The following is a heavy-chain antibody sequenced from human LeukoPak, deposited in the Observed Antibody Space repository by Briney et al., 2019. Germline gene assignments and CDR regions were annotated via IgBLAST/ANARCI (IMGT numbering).Heavy chain of an antibody. CDR3: ARKGSGSYYMDV. J-gene: IGHJ6*03. CDR2: IYPGESDT. CDR1: GYSFTSYW. V-gene: IGHV5-51*01. D-gene: IGHD1-1*01. Sequence: GESLQISCKDSGYSFTSYWIGCVRQMPGKGVEWMGIIYPGESDTKYSPSFQGHVTISADKSLSTAYLQWSSLKASDTPMYYCARKGSGSYYMDVWGKGTTVTVSS.